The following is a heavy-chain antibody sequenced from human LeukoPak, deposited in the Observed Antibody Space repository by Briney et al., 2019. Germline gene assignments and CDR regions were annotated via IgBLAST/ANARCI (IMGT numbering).Heavy chain of an antibody. D-gene: IGHD3-10*01. CDR1: GGSFSGYY. Sequence: SETLSLTCAVYGGSFSGYYWSWIRQPAGKGLEWIGRIYTSGSTNYNPSLKSRVTMSVDTSKNQFSLKLSSVTAADTAVYYCAREPGSYYYGMDVWGQGTTVTVSS. V-gene: IGHV4-4*07. J-gene: IGHJ6*02. CDR3: AREPGSYYYGMDV. CDR2: IYTSGST.